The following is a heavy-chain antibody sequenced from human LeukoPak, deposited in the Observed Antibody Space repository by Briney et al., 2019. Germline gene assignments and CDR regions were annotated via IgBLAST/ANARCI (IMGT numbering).Heavy chain of an antibody. CDR2: IYYSGST. D-gene: IGHD3-16*01. Sequence: SETLSLTCAVYGGSFSGYYWNWIRQPPGKGLEWIGYIYYSGSTNYNPSLKRRVTISLDTSKNQCSLKLSSVTAADTAVYYCARDGAHKNHYYSYYYMDVWGKGTTVTVSS. CDR3: ARDGAHKNHYYSYYYMDV. CDR1: GGSFSGYY. V-gene: IGHV4-59*01. J-gene: IGHJ6*03.